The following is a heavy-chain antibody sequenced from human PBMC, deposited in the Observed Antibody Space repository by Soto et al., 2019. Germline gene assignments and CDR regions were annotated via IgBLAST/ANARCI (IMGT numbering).Heavy chain of an antibody. D-gene: IGHD6-13*01. J-gene: IGHJ4*02. Sequence: QVQLQESGPGLVKPSGTLSLTCAVSGGSISSSNWWSWVRQPPGKGLEWIGEIYHSGSTNYNPSLKSRVTLSVDKSKNQFSLKRSSVTAADTAVYYCARAAMGGSSWPFDYWGQGTLVTVSS. V-gene: IGHV4-4*02. CDR3: ARAAMGGSSWPFDY. CDR2: IYHSGST. CDR1: GGSISSSNW.